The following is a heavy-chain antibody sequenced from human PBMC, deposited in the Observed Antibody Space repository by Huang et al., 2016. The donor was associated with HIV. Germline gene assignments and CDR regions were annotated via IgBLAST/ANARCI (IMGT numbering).Heavy chain of an antibody. V-gene: IGHV3-74*01. CDR3: ARGSRQGKYYYGSGTAY. CDR1: GFTCSSYW. Sequence: EVQLVESGGGLVQPGGSLRLSCAASGFTCSSYWMHWVRQVPGKGLVWVSHIKRDGSSTSYADSVKGRFTISRDNAKNTLYLQMNSLRAEDTAVYYCARGSRQGKYYYGSGTAYWGQGTLVTVSS. D-gene: IGHD3-10*01. J-gene: IGHJ4*02. CDR2: IKRDGSST.